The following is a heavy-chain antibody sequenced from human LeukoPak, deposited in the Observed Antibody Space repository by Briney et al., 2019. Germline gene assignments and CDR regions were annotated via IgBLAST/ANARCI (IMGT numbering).Heavy chain of an antibody. CDR2: MNPNSGNT. D-gene: IGHD3-22*01. V-gene: IGHV1-8*01. CDR3: ARGRPYYYDSRPSFASWAFDI. CDR1: GYTFTSYD. Sequence: ASVKVSCKASGYTFTSYDINWVRQATGQGLEWMGWMNPNSGNTGYAQKFQGRVTMTRNTSISTAYMELSSLRSEDTAVYYCARGRPYYYDSRPSFASWAFDIWGQGTMVTVSS. J-gene: IGHJ3*02.